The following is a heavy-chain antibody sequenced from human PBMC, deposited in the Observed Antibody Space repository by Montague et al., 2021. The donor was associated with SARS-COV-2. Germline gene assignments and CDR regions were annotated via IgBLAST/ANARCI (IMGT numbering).Heavy chain of an antibody. CDR2: VYYSGST. J-gene: IGHJ4*02. V-gene: IGHV4-59*13. Sequence: SETLSLTCTVSGGSISSYYWSCNRQPPGKGLEWIGYVYYSGSTNYNPSLKSRVTLSVDTSKNQFSLKLSSVTAADTAVYYCARDFDYWGQGTLVTVSS. CDR3: ARDFDY. CDR1: GGSISSYY.